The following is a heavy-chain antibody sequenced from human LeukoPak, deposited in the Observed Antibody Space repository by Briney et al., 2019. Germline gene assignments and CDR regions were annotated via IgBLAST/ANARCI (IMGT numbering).Heavy chain of an antibody. CDR3: ARSYCDYVGFSAFDI. D-gene: IGHD4-17*01. Sequence: SETLSLTCAVYGGSFSGYYWSWIRKPPGQGLEWIGEINHSGSTNYNPSLKSRVTISVDTSKIQFSLKLSSVTAAGTAVYYGARSYCDYVGFSAFDIWGQGRMVTVPS. CDR1: GGSFSGYY. CDR2: INHSGST. V-gene: IGHV4-34*01. J-gene: IGHJ3*02.